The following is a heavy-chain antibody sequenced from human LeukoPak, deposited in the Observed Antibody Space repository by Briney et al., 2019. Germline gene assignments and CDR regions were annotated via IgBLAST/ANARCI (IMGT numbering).Heavy chain of an antibody. J-gene: IGHJ6*02. CDR1: GFTFSSNG. D-gene: IGHD6-13*01. CDR2: IWYDGSKK. V-gene: IGHV3-33*01. Sequence: GGSLRLSCAASGFTFSSNGMHWFRQAPGKGLEWVAVIWYDGSKKYYADSVKGRFTISRDNSKNTLYLQMNSLRAEDTAVYYCARRYSSSVYYYYGMDVWGQGTTVTVSS. CDR3: ARRYSSSVYYYYGMDV.